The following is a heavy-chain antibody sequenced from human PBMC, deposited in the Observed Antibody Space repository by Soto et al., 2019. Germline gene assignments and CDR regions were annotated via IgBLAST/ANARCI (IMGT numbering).Heavy chain of an antibody. J-gene: IGHJ6*02. D-gene: IGHD1-20*01. CDR1: GISLSSYS. V-gene: IGHV3-21*01. Sequence: PGGTRRLSCAASGISLSSYSMNWVRQAPGKGLEWVSYISSSSSYIYYADSVKGRFTFFRDYAKNLLFLQMNTLRSEYTAVYYCARDTNDNCNPCYNYYFYYGMDVWGQGTTVTVSS. CDR2: ISSSSSYI. CDR3: ARDTNDNCNPCYNYYFYYGMDV.